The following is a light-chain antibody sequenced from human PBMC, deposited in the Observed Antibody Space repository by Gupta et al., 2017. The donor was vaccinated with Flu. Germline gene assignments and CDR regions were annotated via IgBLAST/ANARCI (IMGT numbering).Light chain of an antibody. CDR1: NIGSKS. CDR2: DDR. Sequence: YVLIQPPSVSAAAGQTATITCGGNNIGSKSVHWYQEWPGQAPVLVVYDDRARPSGIPDRFSGSNAGDTATLTISRVEGGDEADYFCQVWDSGSDHPVFGGGTKLTVL. J-gene: IGLJ3*02. CDR3: QVWDSGSDHPV. V-gene: IGLV3-21*02.